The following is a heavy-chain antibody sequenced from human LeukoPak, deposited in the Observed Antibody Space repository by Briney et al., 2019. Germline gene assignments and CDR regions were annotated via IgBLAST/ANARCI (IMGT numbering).Heavy chain of an antibody. V-gene: IGHV4-39*01. CDR1: GGSISSSSYY. CDR2: IYYSGST. CDR3: ARRGTYYYDSSGYYPQYYFDY. D-gene: IGHD3-22*01. Sequence: SETLSLTCTVSGGSISSSSYYWGWIRQPPGKGLEWIGSIYYSGSTYYNPSLKRRVTISVDTSKNQFSLKLSSVTAADTAVYYCARRGTYYYDSSGYYPQYYFDYWGQGTLVTVSS. J-gene: IGHJ4*02.